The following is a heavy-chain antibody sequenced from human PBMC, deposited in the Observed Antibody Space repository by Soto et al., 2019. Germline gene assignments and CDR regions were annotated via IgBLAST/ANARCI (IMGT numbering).Heavy chain of an antibody. CDR2: IWYDGSNK. CDR3: ASDPGGSCYFCLDH. V-gene: IGHV3-33*01. D-gene: IGHD2-15*01. CDR1: GFTFSSYA. Sequence: QVQLVESGGGVVQPGRSLRLSCAASGFTFSSYAMHWVRQAPGKGLEWVAVIWYDGSNKYYADAVKGRFTISRDNSKNTLYLQMNSLRTEDTAVYYCASDPGGSCYFCLDHWGQGALVTVSS. J-gene: IGHJ4*02.